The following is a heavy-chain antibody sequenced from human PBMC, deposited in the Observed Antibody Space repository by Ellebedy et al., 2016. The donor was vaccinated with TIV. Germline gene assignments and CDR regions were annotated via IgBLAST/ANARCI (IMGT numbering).Heavy chain of an antibody. CDR2: VYYTGST. CDR3: AGGSYTPYGMDV. J-gene: IGHJ6*02. V-gene: IGHV4-59*01. D-gene: IGHD1-26*01. CDR1: GGSISRYY. Sequence: SETLSLTCIVSGGSISRYYWAWIRQPPGQGLEYIGYVYYTGSTDYSPSLKSRVTIAVDRSRNQISLNLRSVTAADTAVYYCAGGSYTPYGMDVWGRGTTVIVSS.